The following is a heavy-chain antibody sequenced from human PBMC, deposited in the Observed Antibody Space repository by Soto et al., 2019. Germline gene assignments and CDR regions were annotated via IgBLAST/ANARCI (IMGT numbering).Heavy chain of an antibody. V-gene: IGHV3-30*02. Sequence: GGSLRLSCAASGFAFSTYAMNWVRQAPGKGLECVALISYDGSEQSYIDSVKGRFTISRDNSRNTLYLQMNSLRAEDTAVYFCAKVLHNFESRATAFDYWRQRTQVTVSS. CDR1: GFAFSTYA. D-gene: IGHD1-26*01. CDR3: AKVLHNFESRATAFDY. J-gene: IGHJ4*02. CDR2: ISYDGSEQ.